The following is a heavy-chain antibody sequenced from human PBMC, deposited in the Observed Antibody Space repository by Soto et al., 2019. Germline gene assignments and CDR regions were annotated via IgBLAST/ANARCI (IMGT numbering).Heavy chain of an antibody. CDR1: GYTFTSYG. V-gene: IGHV1-18*01. CDR3: ARATYGDYSTQWDY. CDR2: ISAYNGNT. D-gene: IGHD4-17*01. J-gene: IGHJ4*02. Sequence: GASVKVSCKASGYTFTSYGISWVRQAPGQGLEWMGWISAYNGNTNYAQKLQGRVTMTTDTSTSTAYMELRSLRSDDTAVYYCARATYGDYSTQWDYWGQGTLVTVSS.